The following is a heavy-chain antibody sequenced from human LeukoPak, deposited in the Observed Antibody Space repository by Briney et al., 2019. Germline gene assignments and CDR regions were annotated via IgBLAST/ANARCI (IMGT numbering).Heavy chain of an antibody. CDR3: AKERSTTTWYDH. J-gene: IGHJ4*02. D-gene: IGHD2-2*01. CDR1: GFTFSSFG. CDR2: VSYDGSKK. Sequence: GGSLRLSCAASGFTFSSFGMHWVCQAPGKGPEWMAVVSYDGSKKFYGDSVKGRFTISRDNSKNTVYLQMNSLRAEDTAVYYCAKERSTTTWYDHWGQGILVTVSS. V-gene: IGHV3-30*18.